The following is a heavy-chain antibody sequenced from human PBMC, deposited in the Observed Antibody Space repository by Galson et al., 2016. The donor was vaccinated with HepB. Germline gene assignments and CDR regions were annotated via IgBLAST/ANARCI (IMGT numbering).Heavy chain of an antibody. V-gene: IGHV3-33*01. CDR3: AREISFKGELDY. J-gene: IGHJ4*02. CDR2: IWFDGRNE. CDR1: GFTFRNNG. Sequence: SLRLSCAASGFTFRNNGMHWVRQAPGKGLEWVAFIWFDGRNENHAESVRGRFSISRDNSKNILYLQMNSLRADDTAVYYCAREISFKGELDYWGRGTLVTVSS. D-gene: IGHD2-21*01.